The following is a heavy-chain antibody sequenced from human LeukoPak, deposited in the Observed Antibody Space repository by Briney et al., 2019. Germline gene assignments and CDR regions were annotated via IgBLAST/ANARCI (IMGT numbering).Heavy chain of an antibody. CDR3: ARGGISVVVPAAIHWFDP. Sequence: PSETLSLTCTVSGGSISDSTYYWSWIRQPPGKGLEWIGEINHSGSTNYNPSLKSRVTISVDTSKNQFSLKLSSVTAADTAVYYCARGGISVVVPAAIHWFDPWGQGTLVTVSS. CDR2: INHSGST. D-gene: IGHD2-2*01. V-gene: IGHV4-39*07. J-gene: IGHJ5*02. CDR1: GGSISDSTYY.